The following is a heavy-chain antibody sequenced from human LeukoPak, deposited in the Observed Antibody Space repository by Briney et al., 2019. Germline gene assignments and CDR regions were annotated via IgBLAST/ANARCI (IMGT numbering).Heavy chain of an antibody. CDR1: GFTFSSYW. J-gene: IGHJ5*02. D-gene: IGHD6-6*01. V-gene: IGHV3-7*01. Sequence: PGGSLRLSCAASGFTFSSYWMSWVRQAPGKGLEWVASIKQDGSEQYCVDSVKGRFTISRDNANNSLYLQMNSLRADDTAVYYCARDIGLRKAAPPGWFDPWGQGALVTVSS. CDR3: ARDIGLRKAAPPGWFDP. CDR2: IKQDGSEQ.